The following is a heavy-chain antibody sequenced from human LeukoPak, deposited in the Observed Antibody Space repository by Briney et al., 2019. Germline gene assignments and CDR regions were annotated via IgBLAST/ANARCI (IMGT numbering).Heavy chain of an antibody. Sequence: ASVKVSSKVSGYTLTELSMHWVRQAPGKGLEWMGGFDPEDGETIYAQKFQGRVTMTEDTSTDTAYMELSSLRSDDTAVYYCARDLRYSSGWSASGMDVWGKGTTVTISS. CDR1: GYTLTELS. CDR2: FDPEDGET. CDR3: ARDLRYSSGWSASGMDV. J-gene: IGHJ6*03. V-gene: IGHV1-24*01. D-gene: IGHD6-19*01.